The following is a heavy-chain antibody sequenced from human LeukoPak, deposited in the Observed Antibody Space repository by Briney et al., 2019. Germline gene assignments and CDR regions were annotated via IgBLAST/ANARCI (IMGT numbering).Heavy chain of an antibody. V-gene: IGHV3-53*01. D-gene: IGHD3-10*01. CDR1: GFTVSSNY. CDR3: ARLNYGSGSYLDY. CDR2: IYSGGST. J-gene: IGHJ4*02. Sequence: GGSLRLSCAASGFTVSSNYMSWVRQAPGKGLEWVSVIYSGGSTYYADSVKGRFTISRDNSKNTLYLQMNSLRAEDTAVYYCARLNYGSGSYLDYRGQGTLVTVSS.